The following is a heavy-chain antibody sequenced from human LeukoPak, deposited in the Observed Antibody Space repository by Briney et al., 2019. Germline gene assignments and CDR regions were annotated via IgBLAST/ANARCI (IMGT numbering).Heavy chain of an antibody. Sequence: GGSLRLSCEASGFTFGDYGMHWVRQAPGKGLEWVAYIRYDGSKRNHADSVKGRFAISRDNSKKTLYLQMNSLRAEDTAVYYCARGGKQLGTYYMDVWGKGTTVTVSS. D-gene: IGHD6-6*01. CDR3: ARGGKQLGTYYMDV. J-gene: IGHJ6*03. CDR1: GFTFGDYG. CDR2: IRYDGSKR. V-gene: IGHV3-30*02.